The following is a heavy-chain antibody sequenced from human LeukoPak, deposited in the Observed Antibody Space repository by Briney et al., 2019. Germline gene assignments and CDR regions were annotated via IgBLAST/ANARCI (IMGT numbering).Heavy chain of an antibody. V-gene: IGHV1-18*01. CDR1: GYSFGSFG. Sequence: ASVKVSCKASGYSFGSFGINWVRQAPGQGLEWMGWISAYNGDTHYAQKLQGRVTMTTDTSTSTAYMDLRSLTSDDTAVYYCARDSSPGYYDYVWGSYPRYWGQGTLVTVSS. D-gene: IGHD3-16*02. CDR3: ARDSSPGYYDYVWGSYPRY. CDR2: ISAYNGDT. J-gene: IGHJ4*02.